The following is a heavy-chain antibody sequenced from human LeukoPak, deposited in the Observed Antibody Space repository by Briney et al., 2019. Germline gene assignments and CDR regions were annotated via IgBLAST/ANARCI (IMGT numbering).Heavy chain of an antibody. CDR3: ARDWGARVRGVITPLDF. V-gene: IGHV3-33*01. CDR1: GFSFGSYG. D-gene: IGHD3-10*01. CDR2: IWYDGNNK. J-gene: IGHJ4*02. Sequence: GGSLRLSCAASGFSFGSYGMHWVRQAPGKGLEWVAVIWYDGNNKYYADSVKGRFTISRDNSKNTPYLQMNSLRAEDTAVYYCARDWGARVRGVITPLDFWGQGTLVTVSS.